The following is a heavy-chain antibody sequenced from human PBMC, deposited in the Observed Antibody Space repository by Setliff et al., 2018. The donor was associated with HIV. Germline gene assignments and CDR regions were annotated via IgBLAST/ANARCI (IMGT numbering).Heavy chain of an antibody. D-gene: IGHD6-13*01. Sequence: GGSLRLSCGASGFTFSSYAMNWVRQAPGEGLEWVSGISGSGDTTHYINSLKGRFTISRDNSNNTLYLHINSLQAEDTAIYYCAKEASIASAPFDCWGQGTLVTVSS. CDR3: AKEASIASAPFDC. CDR2: ISGSGDTT. V-gene: IGHV3-23*01. J-gene: IGHJ4*02. CDR1: GFTFSSYA.